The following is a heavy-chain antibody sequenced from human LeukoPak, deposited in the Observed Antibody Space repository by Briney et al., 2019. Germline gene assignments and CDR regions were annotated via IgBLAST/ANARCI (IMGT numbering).Heavy chain of an antibody. CDR3: AHTGSPHGDDWFDP. CDR2: ISRDDDQ. CDR1: GFSLNTGDVG. V-gene: IGHV2-5*02. J-gene: IGHJ5*02. D-gene: IGHD7-27*01. Sequence: SGPTLVNPTQTLTLTCTFSGFSLNTGDVGVGWMRQPPGKALEWLALISRDDDQRYSPALKNRLTTTKDTYKTQVVLTMTNMDPVDTATYYCAHTGSPHGDDWFDPWGQGTLVTVSS.